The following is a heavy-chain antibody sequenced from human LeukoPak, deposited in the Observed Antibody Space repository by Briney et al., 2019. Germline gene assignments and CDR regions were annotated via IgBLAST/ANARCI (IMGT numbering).Heavy chain of an antibody. V-gene: IGHV3-74*01. Sequence: GGSLRLSCAASGFTFSSYWMHWVRQAPGKGLVWVSRINSDGSSTSYADSVKGRFTISRDNAKNTLYLQMNSLRAEDTAVYYCAREGRDIVAGYYLELDYWGQGTLVTVSS. CDR2: INSDGSST. D-gene: IGHD3-9*01. CDR1: GFTFSSYW. J-gene: IGHJ4*02. CDR3: AREGRDIVAGYYLELDY.